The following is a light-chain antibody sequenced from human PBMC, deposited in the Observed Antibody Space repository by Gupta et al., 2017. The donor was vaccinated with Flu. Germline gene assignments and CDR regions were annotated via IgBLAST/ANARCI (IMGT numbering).Light chain of an antibody. V-gene: IGKV1-33*01. CDR1: QDSKNE. J-gene: IGKJ4*01. Sequence: PSSRSASVGDRVTITCQATQDSKNELKWYQQKTGKAPKLRIYDASNLETGVPSRGSGSGSGTDVTVNISSLKPEDIATYYCQKDDKLPRTFGGGTVVEIK. CDR3: QKDDKLPRT. CDR2: DAS.